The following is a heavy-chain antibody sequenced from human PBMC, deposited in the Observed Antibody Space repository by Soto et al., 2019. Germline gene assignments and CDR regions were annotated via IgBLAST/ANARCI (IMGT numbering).Heavy chain of an antibody. Sequence: VGSLRLSCAVSGFTFSGYWMHWVRQAPGKGLVWVSRINSDGSTTSYADSVKGRFTISRDNAKNTLSLQMDSLRAEDTAVYYCASAKIADNFMDCWGQRTLVTLSA. V-gene: IGHV3-74*01. CDR2: INSDGSTT. D-gene: IGHD1-1*01. CDR3: ASAKIADNFMDC. CDR1: GFTFSGYW. J-gene: IGHJ4*02.